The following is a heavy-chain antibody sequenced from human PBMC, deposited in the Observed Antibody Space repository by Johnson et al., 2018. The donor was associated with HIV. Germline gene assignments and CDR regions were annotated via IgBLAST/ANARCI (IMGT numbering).Heavy chain of an antibody. V-gene: IGHV3-30-3*01. D-gene: IGHD6-19*01. J-gene: IGHJ3*01. Sequence: VQVVESGGVVVQPGGSLRLSCAASGFTFDDYTMHWVRQAPGKGLEWVAVISYDGSNKYYADSVKGRFTISRDNSKNTLYLQMNSLRAEDTAVYYCASGENSGWSRVWGQGTMVTVSS. CDR1: GFTFDDYT. CDR3: ASGENSGWSRV. CDR2: ISYDGSNK.